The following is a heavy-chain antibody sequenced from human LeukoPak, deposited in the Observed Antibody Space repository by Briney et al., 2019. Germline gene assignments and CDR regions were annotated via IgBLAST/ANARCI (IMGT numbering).Heavy chain of an antibody. Sequence: GSLRLSCAASGFTFSTYWMTWIRQPPGKGLEWIGEINHSGSTNYNPSLKSRVTISVDTSKNQFSLKLSSVTAADTAVYYCARYSGSYLNLFDYWGQGTLVTVSS. J-gene: IGHJ4*02. D-gene: IGHD1-26*01. CDR3: ARYSGSYLNLFDY. V-gene: IGHV4-34*01. CDR2: INHSGST. CDR1: GFTFSTYW.